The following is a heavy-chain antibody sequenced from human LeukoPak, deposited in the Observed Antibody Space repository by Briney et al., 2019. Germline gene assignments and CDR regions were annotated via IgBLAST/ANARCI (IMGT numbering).Heavy chain of an antibody. CDR1: GGTFSSYA. CDR3: ARVIVLMVYAMQENWFDP. D-gene: IGHD2-8*01. CDR2: IIPIFGTA. Sequence: GASVKVSCKASGGTFSSYAIGWVRQAPGQGLEWMGGIIPIFGTANYAQKFQGRVTITADESTSTAYMELSSLRSEDTAVYYCARVIVLMVYAMQENWFDPWGQGTLVTVSS. V-gene: IGHV1-69*13. J-gene: IGHJ5*02.